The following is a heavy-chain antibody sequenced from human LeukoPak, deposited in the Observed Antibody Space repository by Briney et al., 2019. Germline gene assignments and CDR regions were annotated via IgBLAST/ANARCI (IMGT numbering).Heavy chain of an antibody. CDR1: GFTFSSNY. J-gene: IGHJ5*02. CDR2: IYSGLTA. Sequence: GGSLRLSCAASGFTFSSNYMTWVRQAPGKGLEWVSVIYSGLTAYYADSVKGRFTISSDNSKNTLYLQMNSLRVEDTAVYYCARDVHGWFDPWGQGTLVTVSS. CDR3: ARDVHGWFDP. V-gene: IGHV3-66*01.